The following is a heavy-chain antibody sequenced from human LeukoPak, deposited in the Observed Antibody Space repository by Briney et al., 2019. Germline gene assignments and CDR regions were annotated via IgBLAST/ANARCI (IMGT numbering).Heavy chain of an antibody. D-gene: IGHD2-2*01. Sequence: GASVKVSCKASGYTFTSYAISWVRQAPGQGLEWMGGIIPIFGTANYAQKFQGRVTITADKSTSTAYMELSSLRSEDTAVYCCARRGFDIVVVPAAMPYYYYYMDVWGKGTTVTVSS. CDR2: IIPIFGTA. J-gene: IGHJ6*03. CDR3: ARRGFDIVVVPAAMPYYYYYMDV. V-gene: IGHV1-69*06. CDR1: GYTFTSYA.